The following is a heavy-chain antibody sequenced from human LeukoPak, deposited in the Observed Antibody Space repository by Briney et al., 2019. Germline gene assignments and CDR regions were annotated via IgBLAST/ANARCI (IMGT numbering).Heavy chain of an antibody. CDR1: GCTFSSYG. CDR3: AKDRYYDSSGYQYFDY. CDR2: IWYDGSNK. V-gene: IGHV3-33*06. D-gene: IGHD3-22*01. Sequence: RSLRLSCAASGCTFSSYGMHWVRQAPGKGLEWVADIWYDGSNKYYADSVKGRFTISRDNSKNTLYLQMNSLRAEDTAVYYCAKDRYYDSSGYQYFDYWGQGTLVTVSS. J-gene: IGHJ4*02.